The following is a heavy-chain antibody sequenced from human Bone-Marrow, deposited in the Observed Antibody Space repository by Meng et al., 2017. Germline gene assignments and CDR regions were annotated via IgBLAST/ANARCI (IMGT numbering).Heavy chain of an antibody. CDR1: DGSISSSSYY. D-gene: IGHD4-23*01. CDR2: IYYSGST. Sequence: SETLSLTCTVSDGSISSSSYYWGWIRQPPGKGLEWIGYIYYSGSTNYNPSLKSRVTISVDTSKNQFSLKLSSVTAADTAVYYCARAHDYGGNFDYWGHGTLVTVSS. V-gene: IGHV4-61*05. J-gene: IGHJ4*01. CDR3: ARAHDYGGNFDY.